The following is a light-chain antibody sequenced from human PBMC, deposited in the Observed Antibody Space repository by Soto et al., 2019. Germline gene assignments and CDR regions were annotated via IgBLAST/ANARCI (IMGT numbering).Light chain of an antibody. CDR3: SSYTSSSTVV. CDR1: SSDVGGYNY. V-gene: IGLV2-14*01. J-gene: IGLJ2*01. Sequence: QSALTQPASVSGSPGQSITISCTGTSSDVGGYNYDSWYQQHPGKAPKLMIYDVSNRPSGVSNRFSGSKSGNTASLTISGHQDEDEADYYCSSYTSSSTVVFGGGTQLTVL. CDR2: DVS.